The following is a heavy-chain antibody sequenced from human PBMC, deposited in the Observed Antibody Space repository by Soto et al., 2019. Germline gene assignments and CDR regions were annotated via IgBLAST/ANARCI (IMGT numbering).Heavy chain of an antibody. Sequence: ASVKVSCKASGYTFTSYAMHWVRQAPGQRLEWMGWINAGNGNTKYSQKFQGRVTITRDTSASTAYMELSSLRSEDTAVYYCAREVAGTFRDNAFDIWGQGTMVTVS. CDR3: AREVAGTFRDNAFDI. CDR1: GYTFTSYA. V-gene: IGHV1-3*01. CDR2: INAGNGNT. D-gene: IGHD6-19*01. J-gene: IGHJ3*02.